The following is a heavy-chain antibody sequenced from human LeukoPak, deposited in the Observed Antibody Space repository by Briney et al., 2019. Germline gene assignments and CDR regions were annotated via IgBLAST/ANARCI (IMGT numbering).Heavy chain of an antibody. CDR2: IYYSGST. D-gene: IGHD6-19*01. Sequence: SETLSLTCTVSGGSISSSSYSWSWIRQPPGKGLEWIGYIYYSGSTNYNPSLKSRVTISVDTSKNQFSLKLSSVTAADTAVYYCARHKRVSSGWYVGWFDPWGQGTLVTVSS. CDR3: ARHKRVSSGWYVGWFDP. CDR1: GGSISSSSYS. J-gene: IGHJ5*02. V-gene: IGHV4-61*05.